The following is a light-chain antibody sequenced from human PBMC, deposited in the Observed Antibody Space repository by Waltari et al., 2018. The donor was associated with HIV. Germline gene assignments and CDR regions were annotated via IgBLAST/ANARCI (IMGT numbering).Light chain of an antibody. CDR1: SSGVGGYNY. CDR2: DVS. Sequence: QSALTQPASVSGSPGQSVTISCTGTSSGVGGYNYVSWSQQHPAKAPQLMIYDVSNRPAGVSNRRTGSKSVNTASPTISGLQAEDEADYYCSSYTSSNTLPYVFGTGTKVTVL. J-gene: IGLJ1*01. V-gene: IGLV2-14*03. CDR3: SSYTSSNTLPYV.